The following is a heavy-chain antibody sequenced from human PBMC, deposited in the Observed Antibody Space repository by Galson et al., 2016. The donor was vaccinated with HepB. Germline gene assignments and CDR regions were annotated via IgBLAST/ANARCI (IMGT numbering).Heavy chain of an antibody. CDR1: GDSISSSY. V-gene: IGHV4-59*03. CDR2: MHYSGDS. CDR3: ATYDHSNYLAY. Sequence: SETLSLTCSVSGDSISSSYWSWIRQPPGKGLEWIGYMHYSGDSNYNPSLKGRVTFSLDASKNQFSLKLNSLAAADSALYYRATYDHSNYLAYWGQGALVTVSS. J-gene: IGHJ4*02. D-gene: IGHD4-11*01.